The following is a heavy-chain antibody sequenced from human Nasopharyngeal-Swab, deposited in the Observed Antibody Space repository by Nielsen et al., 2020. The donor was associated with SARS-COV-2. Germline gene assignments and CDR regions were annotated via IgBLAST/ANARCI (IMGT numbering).Heavy chain of an antibody. CDR3: ARSTTMIVVDVFDY. D-gene: IGHD3-22*01. J-gene: IGHJ4*02. Sequence: KVSCKGSGYSFTSYWISWVRQMPGKGLEWMGRIDPSDSYTNYSPSLQGHVTISADKSISTAYLQWSSLKASDTAMYYCARSTTMIVVDVFDYWGQGTLVTVSS. V-gene: IGHV5-10-1*01. CDR1: GYSFTSYW. CDR2: IDPSDSYT.